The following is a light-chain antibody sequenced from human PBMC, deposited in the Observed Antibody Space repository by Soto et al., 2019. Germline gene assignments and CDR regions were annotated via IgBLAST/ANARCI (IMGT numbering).Light chain of an antibody. CDR3: HHYYSSPQT. V-gene: IGKV4-1*01. J-gene: IGKJ1*01. Sequence: DIVMTQSPDSLPVSLGERATINCKSSQSVLYTSNNKNYLAWYQQKPGQPPKLLIYWASTRESGVPDRFSGSGSGTDFTLAISSLQAEDVAVYYCHHYYSSPQTFGQGTKVEIK. CDR2: WAS. CDR1: QSVLYTSNNKNY.